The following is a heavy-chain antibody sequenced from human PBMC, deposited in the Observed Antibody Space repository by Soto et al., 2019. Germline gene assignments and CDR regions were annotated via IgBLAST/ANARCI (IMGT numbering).Heavy chain of an antibody. V-gene: IGHV3-21*01. CDR2: ISSGSSYI. CDR3: ASLGSGPFDY. D-gene: IGHD3-10*01. J-gene: IGHJ4*02. Sequence: EVQLVESGGGLVKPGGSLRLSCAASGFSFGSQSMTWVRQAPGKGLEWVSSISSGSSYIYYADSVKGRFTISRDNAKNSLYLQMSSLRAEDAAVYYCASLGSGPFDYWGQGTLVTVSS. CDR1: GFSFGSQS.